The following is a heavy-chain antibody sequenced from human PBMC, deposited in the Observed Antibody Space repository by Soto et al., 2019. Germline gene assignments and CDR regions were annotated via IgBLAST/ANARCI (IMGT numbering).Heavy chain of an antibody. D-gene: IGHD1-26*01. V-gene: IGHV1-69*13. CDR3: ARGVGWELRHFDY. CDR2: IIPIFGTA. J-gene: IGHJ4*02. CDR1: GGTFSSYA. Sequence: ASVKVSCKASGGTFSSYAISWVRQAPGQGLEWMGGIIPIFGTANYAQKFQGRVTITADESASTAYMELSNLRSEDTAVYYCARGVGWELRHFDYWGQGTLVTVSS.